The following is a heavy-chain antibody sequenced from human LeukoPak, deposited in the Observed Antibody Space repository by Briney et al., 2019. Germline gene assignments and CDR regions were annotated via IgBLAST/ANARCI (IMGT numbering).Heavy chain of an antibody. CDR3: ARDKMEWLLPKYYFDY. D-gene: IGHD3-3*01. Sequence: PGGSLRLSCAASGFTFSSYGMHWVRQAPGKGLEWVAIISYDGSDKYYADSVKGRFTISRDNSKNTLYLQMNSLRAEDTAVYYCARDKMEWLLPKYYFDYWGQGTLVTVSS. CDR1: GFTFSSYG. V-gene: IGHV3-30*19. J-gene: IGHJ4*02. CDR2: ISYDGSDK.